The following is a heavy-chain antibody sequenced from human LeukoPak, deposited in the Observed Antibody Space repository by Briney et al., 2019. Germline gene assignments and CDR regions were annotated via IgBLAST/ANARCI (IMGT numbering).Heavy chain of an antibody. CDR1: GGSISSRSYY. CDR3: ARLSGVFGENDY. Sequence: PSETLSLTCTVSGGSISSRSYYWGWIRQPPGKGLEWIGSIYYSGSSYYNPSLKSRVTISVDTSKNQFSLKLSSVTAADTAVYFCARLSGVFGENDYWGEGTLVTVSP. D-gene: IGHD4-17*01. J-gene: IGHJ4*02. CDR2: IYYSGSS. V-gene: IGHV4-39*01.